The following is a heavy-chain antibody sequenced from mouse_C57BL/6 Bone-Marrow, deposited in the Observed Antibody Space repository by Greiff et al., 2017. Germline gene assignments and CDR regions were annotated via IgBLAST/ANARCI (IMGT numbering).Heavy chain of an antibody. CDR3: ARNKGNDYAMDY. D-gene: IGHD2-1*01. V-gene: IGHV1-66*01. CDR1: GYSFTSYY. Sequence: QVQLQQSGPELVKPGASVKISCKASGYSFTSYYIHWVKQRPGQGLEWIGWIYPGSGNTKYNEKFKGKATLTADTSSSTAYMQLSSLTSEDSAVYYCARNKGNDYAMDYWGQGTSVTVSS. J-gene: IGHJ4*01. CDR2: IYPGSGNT.